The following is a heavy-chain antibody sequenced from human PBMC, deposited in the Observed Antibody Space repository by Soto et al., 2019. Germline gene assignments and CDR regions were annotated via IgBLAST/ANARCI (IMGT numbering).Heavy chain of an antibody. V-gene: IGHV4-59*11. CDR3: ARDRGYYGSGSYYPPED. D-gene: IGHD3-10*01. CDR1: GGSISSHY. CDR2: IYYRGST. Sequence: QVQLQESGPGLVKPSETLSLTCTVSGGSISSHYWSWIRQPPGKGLEWIGYIYYRGSTKYNPSLEGRVTISVDTSKNQFSLKLRAVTAADTAVYYCARDRGYYGSGSYYPPEDWVQGTLVAVSS. J-gene: IGHJ4*02.